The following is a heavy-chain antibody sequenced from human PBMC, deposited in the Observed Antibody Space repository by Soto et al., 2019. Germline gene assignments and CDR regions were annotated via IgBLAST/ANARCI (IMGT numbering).Heavy chain of an antibody. J-gene: IGHJ4*02. CDR3: ARDSDYGGGAIDY. CDR2: IYSGGST. Sequence: GGSLRLSCAASGFTVSSNYMSWVRQAPGKGLEWVSVIYSGGSTYYADSVKGRFTISRDNSKNTLYLQMNSLRAEDTAVYYCARDSDYGGGAIDYWGQGTLVTVSS. CDR1: GFTVSSNY. V-gene: IGHV3-53*01. D-gene: IGHD4-17*01.